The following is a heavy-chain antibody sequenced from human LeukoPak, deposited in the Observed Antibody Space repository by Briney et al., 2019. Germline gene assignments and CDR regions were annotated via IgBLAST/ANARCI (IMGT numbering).Heavy chain of an antibody. V-gene: IGHV5-51*01. CDR2: IYPGDSDN. D-gene: IGHD4-17*01. CDR1: DYTFTSYW. J-gene: IGHJ3*02. CDR3: VRRIDYGDYVGAFDI. Sequence: GESLKISCKGSDYTFTSYWIGWVRQMPGKGLEWLRTIYPGDSDNRYSPSFQGQVTISADKSISTAYLQWSSLKASDTAMYYCVRRIDYGDYVGAFDIWGQGTMVTVSS.